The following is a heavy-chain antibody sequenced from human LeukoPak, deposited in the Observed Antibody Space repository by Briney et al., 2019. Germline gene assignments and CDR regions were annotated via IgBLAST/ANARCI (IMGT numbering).Heavy chain of an antibody. CDR1: GGTFSSYA. Sequence: ASVKVSCKASGGTFSSYAISWVRQAPGQGLEWMGRIIPILGIANYAQKFQGRGTITADKSTSTAYMELSSLRSEDTAVYYCAREWGDGYNTPVGYWGQGTLVTVSS. J-gene: IGHJ4*02. CDR3: AREWGDGYNTPVGY. CDR2: IIPILGIA. V-gene: IGHV1-69*04. D-gene: IGHD5-24*01.